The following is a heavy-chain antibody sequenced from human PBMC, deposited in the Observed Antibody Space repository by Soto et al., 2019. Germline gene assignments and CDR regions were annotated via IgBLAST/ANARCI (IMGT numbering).Heavy chain of an antibody. CDR3: ARAAAAGIQSSFDP. CDR1: GYTFTSYG. CDR2: ISAYNGNT. J-gene: IGHJ5*02. D-gene: IGHD6-13*01. V-gene: IGHV1-18*01. Sequence: ASVKVSCKAPGYTFTSYGISWVRRAPGEGLEWMGWISAYNGNTNYAQKLQGRVTMTTDTSTSTAYMELRSLRSDDTAVYYCARAAAAGIQSSFDPWGQGTLVTGSS.